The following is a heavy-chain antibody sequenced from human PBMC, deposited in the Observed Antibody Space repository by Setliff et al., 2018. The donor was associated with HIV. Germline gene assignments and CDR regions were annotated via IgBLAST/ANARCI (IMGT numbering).Heavy chain of an antibody. J-gene: IGHJ4*02. D-gene: IGHD3-16*02. CDR3: AKGASLVPRRPHFCYFDY. CDR2: IDPSGGST. V-gene: IGHV3-23*01. Sequence: GGSLRLSCVASGFTFSNFGMSWVRQAPGKGLEWVSGIDPSGGSTSYADSVKGRFTISRDNSKNTLYLQMNRLRADDTAIYYCAKGASLVPRRPHFCYFDYWGQGALVTVSS. CDR1: GFTFSNFG.